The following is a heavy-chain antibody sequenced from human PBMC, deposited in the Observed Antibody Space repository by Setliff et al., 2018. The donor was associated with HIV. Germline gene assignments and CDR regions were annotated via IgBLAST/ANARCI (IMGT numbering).Heavy chain of an antibody. CDR1: GHTFANSY. J-gene: IGHJ6*02. V-gene: IGHV1-2*02. D-gene: IGHD3-10*01. Sequence: GASVKVSCKASGHTFANSYLHWVRQGPGQGLEWMGIMNPNDGGTQYAQNFQGRVTMTRDTSINAAYMELRGLRSDDTAVYYCARNFGLSPSGKYYYYYGMDIWGQGTTVTVSS. CDR3: ARNFGLSPSGKYYYYYGMDI. CDR2: MNPNDGGT.